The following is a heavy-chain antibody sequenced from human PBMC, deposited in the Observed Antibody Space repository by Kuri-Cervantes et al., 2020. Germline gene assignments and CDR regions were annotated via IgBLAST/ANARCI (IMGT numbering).Heavy chain of an antibody. CDR1: GGSISSSN. J-gene: IGHJ6*03. Sequence: ETLSLTCAVSGGSISSSNWWSWVRQPPGKGLEWVSAISGSGGSTYYADSVKGRFTISRDNSKNTLYLQMNSLRAEDTAVYYCAKEYSSGWFYYYYMDVWGKGTTVTVSS. CDR2: ISGSGGST. D-gene: IGHD6-19*01. CDR3: AKEYSSGWFYYYYMDV. V-gene: IGHV3-23*01.